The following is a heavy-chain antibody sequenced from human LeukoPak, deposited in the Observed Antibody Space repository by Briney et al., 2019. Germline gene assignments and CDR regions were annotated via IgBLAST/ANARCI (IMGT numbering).Heavy chain of an antibody. D-gene: IGHD4/OR15-4a*01. CDR3: ARRAGAYSHPYDY. V-gene: IGHV3-53*01. CDR1: GFTVSSNS. Sequence: GGSLRLSCTVSGFTVSSNSMSWVRQAPGKGLEWVSFICSDNTHHSDSVKGRFTISRDNSKNTLYLQMNSLRAEDTAVYYCARRAGAYSHPYDYWGQGTLVTVSS. CDR2: ICSDNT. J-gene: IGHJ4*02.